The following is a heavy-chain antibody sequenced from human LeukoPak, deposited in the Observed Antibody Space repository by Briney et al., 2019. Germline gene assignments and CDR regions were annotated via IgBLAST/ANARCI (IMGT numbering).Heavy chain of an antibody. CDR1: GFTFSSYS. D-gene: IGHD1-26*01. CDR3: ARDSEAYGMDV. CDR2: ISSSSSYI. J-gene: IGHJ6*02. V-gene: IGHV3-21*01. Sequence: GGSLRLSCAASGFTFSSYSMNWVRQAPGTGLEWVSSISSSSSYIYYADSVKGRFTISRDNARNSLYLQMNSLRAEDTAVYYCARDSEAYGMDVWGQGTTVTVSS.